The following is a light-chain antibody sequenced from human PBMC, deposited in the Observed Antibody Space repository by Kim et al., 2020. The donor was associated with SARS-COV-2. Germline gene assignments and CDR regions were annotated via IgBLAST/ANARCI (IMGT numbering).Light chain of an antibody. CDR2: DNN. CDR3: GTWDSSLSVVV. Sequence: GQSVTISCSGSNSNIGNNYISWYQQLPGVAPKLLIYDNNQRPSGIPDRFSGSKSGTSATLGITGLQTGDEADYYCGTWDSSLSVVVFGGGTQLTVL. J-gene: IGLJ2*01. CDR1: NSNIGNNY. V-gene: IGLV1-51*01.